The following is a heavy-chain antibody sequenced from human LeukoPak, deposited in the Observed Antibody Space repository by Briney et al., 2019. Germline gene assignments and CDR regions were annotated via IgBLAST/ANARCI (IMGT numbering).Heavy chain of an antibody. D-gene: IGHD3-3*01. CDR3: ARDRPTGASRLFVVQ. J-gene: IGHJ4*02. CDR2: MSSGSRYI. Sequence: GGSLRLSCAASGFTLSSYSMTWARQAPGKGLEWVSSMSSGSRYIYYADSVRGRFTISRDNAKNSLYLLMNSLRAEDTAVYYCARDRPTGASRLFVVQWGQGTLVTVSS. CDR1: GFTLSSYS. V-gene: IGHV3-21*01.